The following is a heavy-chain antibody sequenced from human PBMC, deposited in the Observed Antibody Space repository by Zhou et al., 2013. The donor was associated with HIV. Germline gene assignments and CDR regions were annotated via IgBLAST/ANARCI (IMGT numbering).Heavy chain of an antibody. V-gene: IGHV1-2*02. J-gene: IGHJ4*02. CDR3: ARDYNFWSGYYSIWDY. D-gene: IGHD3-3*01. Sequence: QVQLVQSGAEVKKPGTSVKVSCKALDTTFTDYYIHWVRQAPGQGPEWMGWINPHSGDTNYALKFQGRVTMTRDTSINTAYMELSRLRSDDTAVYYCARDYNFWSGYYSIWDYWGQGTLVTVSS. CDR1: DTTFTDYY. CDR2: INPHSGDT.